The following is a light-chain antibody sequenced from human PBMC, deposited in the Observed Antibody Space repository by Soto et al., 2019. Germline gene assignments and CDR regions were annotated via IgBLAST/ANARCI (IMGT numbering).Light chain of an antibody. J-gene: IGKJ2*01. V-gene: IGKV3-15*01. CDR2: GAS. CDR3: QQYNNWPPYT. CDR1: QRVSSN. Sequence: EIVMTQSPVTLSVSPGERATLSCRASQRVSSNVAWYQQKPGQAPRLLIYGASTRATGIPARFSGSGSETELTHNISSLQSEDFAVYYCQQYNNWPPYTFGQGTKVEIK.